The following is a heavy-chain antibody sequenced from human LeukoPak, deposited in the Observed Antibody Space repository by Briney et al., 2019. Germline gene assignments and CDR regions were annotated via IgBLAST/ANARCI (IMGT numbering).Heavy chain of an antibody. V-gene: IGHV3-23*01. Sequence: GGSLRLSCAGSGFTFTSYAMSWVRQAPGKGLEWVSVISGNGGTTYYANSVKGRFSISRDNSKNTLFLQMNSLRSEGTAVYYCARDFWGTMVRGASMDVWGQGTTVTVSS. CDR3: ARDFWGTMVRGASMDV. CDR2: ISGNGGTT. CDR1: GFTFTSYA. J-gene: IGHJ6*02. D-gene: IGHD3-10*01.